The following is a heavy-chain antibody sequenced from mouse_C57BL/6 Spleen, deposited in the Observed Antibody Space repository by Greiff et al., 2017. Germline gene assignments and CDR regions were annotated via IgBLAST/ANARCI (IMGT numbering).Heavy chain of an antibody. Sequence: LVESGPELVKPGASVKISCKASGYAFSSSWMNWVKQRPGKGLEWIGRIYPGDGDTNYNGKFKGKATLTADKSSSTAYMQLSSLTSEDSAVYFCAADSSGPVYAMDYWGQGTSVTVSS. CDR2: IYPGDGDT. V-gene: IGHV1-82*01. J-gene: IGHJ4*01. CDR1: GYAFSSSW. CDR3: AADSSGPVYAMDY. D-gene: IGHD3-2*02.